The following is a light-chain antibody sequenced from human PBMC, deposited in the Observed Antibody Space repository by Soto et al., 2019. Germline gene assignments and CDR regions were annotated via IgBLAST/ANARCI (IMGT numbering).Light chain of an antibody. CDR1: QSISSY. CDR2: AAS. V-gene: IGKV1-39*01. CDR3: QQSYSTPPST. J-gene: IGKJ2*01. Sequence: DIPMTQSPSSLSASVGDRVTITCRASQSISSYLNWYQQKPGKAPKLLIYAASSLQSGVPSRFSGSGSGTDLTLTISSLQPEDFATYYCQQSYSTPPSTFGQGTKLEIK.